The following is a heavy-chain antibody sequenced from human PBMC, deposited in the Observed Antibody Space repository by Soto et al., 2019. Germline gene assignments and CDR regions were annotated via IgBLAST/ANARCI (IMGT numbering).Heavy chain of an antibody. CDR3: ARDGATVTTPYYYYGMDV. D-gene: IGHD4-17*01. J-gene: IGHJ6*02. V-gene: IGHV4-59*01. Sequence: SETLSLTCTVSGGSISSYYWSWIRQPTGKGLEWIGYIYYSGSTNYNPSPKSRVTISVDTSKNQFSLKLSSVTAADTAVYYCARDGATVTTPYYYYGMDVWGQGTTVTVSS. CDR2: IYYSGST. CDR1: GGSISSYY.